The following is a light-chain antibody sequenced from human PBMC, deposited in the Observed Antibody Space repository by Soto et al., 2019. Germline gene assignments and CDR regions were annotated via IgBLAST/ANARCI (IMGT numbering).Light chain of an antibody. J-gene: IGLJ3*02. Sequence: QSALTQPASVSGSPGQSITISCTGTSSDVGSYNYVSWYQQHPGKAPKLMIYEVSNRPSGVSNRFSGSKSGNTASLTISGLQAEDEADYYCSSYTSSSPWVFGGGTKVTVL. CDR1: SSDVGSYNY. CDR2: EVS. CDR3: SSYTSSSPWV. V-gene: IGLV2-14*01.